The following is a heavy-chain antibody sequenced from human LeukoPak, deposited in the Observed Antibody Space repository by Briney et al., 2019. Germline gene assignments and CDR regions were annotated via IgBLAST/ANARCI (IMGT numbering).Heavy chain of an antibody. J-gene: IGHJ4*02. CDR2: ISGSGGST. CDR1: GFTFSSYA. Sequence: AGGSLRLSCAAPGFTFSSYAMSWFRQAPGKGLKWVSAISGSGGSTYYADSVKGRFTISRDNSKNTLYLQMNSLRAEDTAVYYCAKDPRSGYGDDYWGQGTLVTVSS. V-gene: IGHV3-23*01. D-gene: IGHD5-12*01. CDR3: AKDPRSGYGDDY.